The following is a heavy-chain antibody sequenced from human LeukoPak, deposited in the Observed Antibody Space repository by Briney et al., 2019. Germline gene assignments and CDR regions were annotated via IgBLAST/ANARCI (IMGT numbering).Heavy chain of an antibody. J-gene: IGHJ6*02. CDR1: GFTFSGYA. CDR2: ISGSGGST. V-gene: IGHV3-23*01. CDR3: AKVYDYGDYVPSRYYYGMDV. D-gene: IGHD4-17*01. Sequence: GASLRLSCAASGFTFSGYAMSWVRQAPGKGLEWVSAISGSGGSTYYADSVKGRFTISRDNSKNTLYLQMNSLRAEDTAVYYCAKVYDYGDYVPSRYYYGMDVWGQGTTVTVS.